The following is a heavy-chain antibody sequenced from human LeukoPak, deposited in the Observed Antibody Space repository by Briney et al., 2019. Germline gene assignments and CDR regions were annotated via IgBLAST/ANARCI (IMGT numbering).Heavy chain of an antibody. V-gene: IGHV3-30*04. CDR3: ARDTYIAVAGTNAVYYYYYGMDV. J-gene: IGHJ6*02. D-gene: IGHD6-19*01. Sequence: GRSLRLSCAASGFTFSSYAMHWVRQAPGKGLEWVAVISYDGSNKYYADSVKGRFTISRDNSKNTLYLQMNSLRAVDTAVYYCARDTYIAVAGTNAVYYYYYGMDVWGQGTTVTVSS. CDR2: ISYDGSNK. CDR1: GFTFSSYA.